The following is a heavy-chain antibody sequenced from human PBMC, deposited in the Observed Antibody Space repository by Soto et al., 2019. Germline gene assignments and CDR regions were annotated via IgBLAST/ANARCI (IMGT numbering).Heavy chain of an antibody. CDR1: GGSFSGYY. D-gene: IGHD3-16*01. CDR2: INHSGST. J-gene: IGHJ4*02. V-gene: IGHV4-34*01. Sequence: SETLSLTCAVYGGSFSGYYWTWIRQPPGTGLEWIGEINHSGSTNYNPSLKSRVTISVDTSKNQFSLKLTSVTAEDTAVYYCARGGHYDGVSYHPVGFDYWGQGTQVTVSS. CDR3: ARGGHYDGVSYHPVGFDY.